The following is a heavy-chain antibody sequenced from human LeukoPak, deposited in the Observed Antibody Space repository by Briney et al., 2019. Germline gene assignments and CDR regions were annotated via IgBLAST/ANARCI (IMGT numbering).Heavy chain of an antibody. CDR1: GYTFTSYD. J-gene: IGHJ6*03. V-gene: IGHV1-8*01. CDR3: ARTYTAIATDSSYYYYYYMDV. D-gene: IGHD5-18*01. CDR2: MNPNSGNT. Sequence: ASVKVSCKASGYTFTSYDINWVRQATGQGLEWMGWMNPNSGNTGYAQKFQGRATMTRNTSISTAYMELSSLRSEDTAVYYCARTYTAIATDSSYYYYYYMDVWGKGTTVTVSS.